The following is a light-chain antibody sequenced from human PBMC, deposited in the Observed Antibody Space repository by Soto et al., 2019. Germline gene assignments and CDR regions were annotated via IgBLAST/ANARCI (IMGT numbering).Light chain of an antibody. CDR1: QSVSSSY. V-gene: IGKV3-20*01. Sequence: ELVLTQSPGTLSLSPGERATLSCRASQSVSSSYLAWYQQKPGQAPRLLIYGASSRATGIPDRFSGSGSGTDFNLTISRLEPEEFAVYYCQQYGSSPYTVGQGTQLEIK. J-gene: IGKJ2*01. CDR2: GAS. CDR3: QQYGSSPYT.